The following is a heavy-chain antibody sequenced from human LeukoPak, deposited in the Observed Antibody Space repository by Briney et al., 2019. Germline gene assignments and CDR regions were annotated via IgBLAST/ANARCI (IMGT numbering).Heavy chain of an antibody. D-gene: IGHD3-3*01. Sequence: GGSLRPSCAASGFTFSSYSMNWVRQAPGKGLEWVSYISRGSSTIYYTDSVKGRFTISRDNAKNSLYLQMNSLRAEDTAVYYCARGARGFWSGYYDYWGQGTLVTVSS. V-gene: IGHV3-48*01. CDR3: ARGARGFWSGYYDY. CDR1: GFTFSSYS. CDR2: ISRGSSTI. J-gene: IGHJ4*02.